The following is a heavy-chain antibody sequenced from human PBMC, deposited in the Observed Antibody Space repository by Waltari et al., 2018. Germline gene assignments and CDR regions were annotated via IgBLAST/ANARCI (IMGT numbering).Heavy chain of an antibody. Sequence: VESGGGFVQPGGSLRHSCAPPAVTFNTSWMSGVRQAPGKGLEWVANIKTDGSEKYYVDSVKGRFTISRDNAKNSLSLQMSTLRDEDTGRYYCARDWSGSGRGINYWGQGTLVTVSS. J-gene: IGHJ4*02. CDR1: AVTFNTSW. CDR3: ARDWSGSGRGINY. CDR2: IKTDGSEK. D-gene: IGHD3-3*01. V-gene: IGHV3-7*01.